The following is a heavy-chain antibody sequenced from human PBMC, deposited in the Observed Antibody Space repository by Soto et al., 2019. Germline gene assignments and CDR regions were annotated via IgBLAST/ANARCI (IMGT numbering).Heavy chain of an antibody. V-gene: IGHV3-7*01. CDR2: INQDGSEK. Sequence: GGSLRLSCVASGFTFSTSWMDWVRQTPGKGLEWVANINQDGSEKNYVDSVKGRFTISRDNAKNSLFLQMSSLTAEDSGLYYCTRYLDFWGQGTLVTVSS. CDR1: GFTFSTSW. CDR3: TRYLDF. J-gene: IGHJ4*02.